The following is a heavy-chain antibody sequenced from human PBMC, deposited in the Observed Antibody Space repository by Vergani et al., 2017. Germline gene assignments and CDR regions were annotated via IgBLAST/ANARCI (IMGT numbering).Heavy chain of an antibody. V-gene: IGHV4-31*03. J-gene: IGHJ5*02. D-gene: IGHD3-10*01. CDR1: GGSISSGGYY. Sequence: QVQLQESGPGLVKPSQTLSLTCTVSGGSISSGGYYWSWIRQHPGKGLEWIGYIYYSGSTYYNPSLKSRVTISVDTSKNQISLKLSSVTAADTAVYYCARSITMVRGVIITAGPNWFDPWGQGTLVTVSS. CDR3: ARSITMVRGVIITAGPNWFDP. CDR2: IYYSGST.